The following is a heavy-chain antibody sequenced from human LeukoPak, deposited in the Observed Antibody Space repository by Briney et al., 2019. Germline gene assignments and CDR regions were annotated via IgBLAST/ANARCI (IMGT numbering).Heavy chain of an antibody. V-gene: IGHV4-59*01. CDR2: IYYSGST. CDR1: GGSISSYY. CDR3: GYCSGGSLYYGMDV. J-gene: IGHJ6*02. D-gene: IGHD2-15*01. Sequence: PSETLSLTCTVSGGSISSYYWSWIRQPPGKGLEWIGYIYYSGSTNYNPSLKSRVTISVDTSKNQFSLKLSSVTAADTAVYYCGYCSGGSLYYGMDVWGQGTTVTASS.